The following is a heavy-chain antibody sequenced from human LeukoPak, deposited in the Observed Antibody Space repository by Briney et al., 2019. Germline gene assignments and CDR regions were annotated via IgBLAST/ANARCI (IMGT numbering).Heavy chain of an antibody. V-gene: IGHV4-59*01. J-gene: IGHJ4*02. CDR3: ATSYSSGWYSFDY. CDR2: IYYSGST. CDR1: GVSISSYY. Sequence: SETLSLTCTVSGVSISSYYWSWIRQPPGKGLEWIAYIYYSGSTNYNPSLKSRVTISVDTSKNQFSLKLSSVTAADTAVYYCATSYSSGWYSFDYGGQGTLVTVSS. D-gene: IGHD6-19*01.